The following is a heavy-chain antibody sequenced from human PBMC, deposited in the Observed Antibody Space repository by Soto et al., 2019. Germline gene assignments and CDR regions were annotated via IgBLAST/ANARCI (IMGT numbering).Heavy chain of an antibody. J-gene: IGHJ4*02. CDR2: VYYSGSA. D-gene: IGHD3-10*01. CDR3: ARGSMVRGPTPFDY. Sequence: SETLSLTCNVSGGSIRSYYWNWIRQPPGKTLEWIGDVYYSGSANYNPSLKSRVTISVDMSRNQFSLKLNSVTAADTAVYYCARGSMVRGPTPFDYWGQGTLVTVSS. CDR1: GGSIRSYY. V-gene: IGHV4-59*01.